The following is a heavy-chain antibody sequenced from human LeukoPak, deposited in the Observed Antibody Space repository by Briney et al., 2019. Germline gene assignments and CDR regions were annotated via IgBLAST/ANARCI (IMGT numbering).Heavy chain of an antibody. J-gene: IGHJ4*02. CDR1: GGSISTYY. V-gene: IGHV4-59*12. D-gene: IGHD3-22*01. Sequence: PSETLSLTCTVSGGSISTYYWSWIRQPPGKGLEWIGYIYYSGSTIYNPSLKSRVTISIDTSKNQFSLKLSSVTAADTAVYYCARDYTKYYYDSSGYYYFDYWGQGTLVTVSS. CDR2: IYYSGST. CDR3: ARDYTKYYYDSSGYYYFDY.